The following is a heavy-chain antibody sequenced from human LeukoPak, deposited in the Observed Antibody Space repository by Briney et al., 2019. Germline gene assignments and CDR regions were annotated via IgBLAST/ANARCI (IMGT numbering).Heavy chain of an antibody. Sequence: SETLSLTCTVSGGSISSYYWSWIRQPPGKGLEWIGYIYYSGSTNYNPSLKSRVTISVDTSKNQFSLKLSSVTAADTAVYYCARHGWRGFGVADYWGQGTLVTVSS. J-gene: IGHJ4*02. CDR3: ARHGWRGFGVADY. CDR1: GGSISSYY. CDR2: IYYSGST. D-gene: IGHD3-10*01. V-gene: IGHV4-59*08.